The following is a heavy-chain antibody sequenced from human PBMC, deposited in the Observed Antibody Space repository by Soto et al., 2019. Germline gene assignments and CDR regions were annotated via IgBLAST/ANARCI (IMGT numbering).Heavy chain of an antibody. CDR1: GYTFTRYG. D-gene: IGHD4-4*01. Sequence: ASVKVACKASGYTFTRYGISRVRQAPGQGLEWMGWISAYNGNTNYAQKLQGRVTMTTDTSTSTAYMELRSLRSDDTAVYYCARDWVYSNWFDPWGQGTLVTVSS. V-gene: IGHV1-18*01. CDR2: ISAYNGNT. CDR3: ARDWVYSNWFDP. J-gene: IGHJ5*02.